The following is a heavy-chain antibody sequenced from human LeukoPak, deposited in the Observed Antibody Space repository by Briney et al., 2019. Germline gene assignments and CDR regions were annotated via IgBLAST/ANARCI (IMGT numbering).Heavy chain of an antibody. D-gene: IGHD4-17*01. CDR3: ASRPGDLFFDY. J-gene: IGHJ4*02. CDR1: GGSFSGYY. V-gene: IGHV4-34*01. CDR2: INHSGST. Sequence: SETLSLTCAVYGGSFSGYYWSWIRQPPGKGLEWIGEINHSGSTNYNPSLKSRVTISVDTSRNQFSLKLSSVTAADTAVYYCASRPGDLFFDYWGQGTLVTVSS.